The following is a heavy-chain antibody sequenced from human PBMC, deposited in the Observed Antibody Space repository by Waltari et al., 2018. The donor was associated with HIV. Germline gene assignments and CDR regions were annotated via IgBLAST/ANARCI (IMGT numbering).Heavy chain of an antibody. J-gene: IGHJ6*02. CDR3: ARVSGSGYYGMDV. D-gene: IGHD3-10*01. V-gene: IGHV1-18*01. Sequence: QVHLVQSGGEVKKPGASVKVSCKASGYTFITYGISWVRQAPRQGLEWMGWSSGYNGDTNNAQKFQGRVTMTTDTSTSTAYMELRSLRSDDTAVYFCARVSGSGYYGMDVWGQGTTVTVSS. CDR2: SSGYNGDT. CDR1: GYTFITYG.